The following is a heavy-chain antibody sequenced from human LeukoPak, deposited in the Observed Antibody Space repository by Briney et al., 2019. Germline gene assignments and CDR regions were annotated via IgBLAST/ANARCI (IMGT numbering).Heavy chain of an antibody. D-gene: IGHD3-10*01. J-gene: IGHJ3*02. CDR3: ARRITIDPQAAFDI. V-gene: IGHV5-10-1*01. Sequence: GHVTISADKSISTAYLQWSSLKASDTAMYYCARRITIDPQAAFDIWGQGTMVTVSS.